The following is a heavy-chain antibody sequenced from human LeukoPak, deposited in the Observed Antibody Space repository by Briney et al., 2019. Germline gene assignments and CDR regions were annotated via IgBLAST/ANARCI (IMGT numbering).Heavy chain of an antibody. CDR3: ARDRRIVVVPAAADL. Sequence: GGSLRLSCAASGFTFSSYAMHWVRQAPGKGLEWVAVIPYDGSNKYYADSVKGRFTISRDNSKNTLYLQMNSLRAEDTAVYYCARDRRIVVVPAAADLWGQGTLATVSS. CDR1: GFTFSSYA. D-gene: IGHD2-2*01. V-gene: IGHV3-30-3*01. J-gene: IGHJ5*02. CDR2: IPYDGSNK.